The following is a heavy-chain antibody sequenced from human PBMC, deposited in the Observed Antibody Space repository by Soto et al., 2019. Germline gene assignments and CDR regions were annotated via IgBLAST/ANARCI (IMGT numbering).Heavy chain of an antibody. CDR3: AKGKSTGDIDWFDP. CDR1: GFTLQNYA. V-gene: IGHV3-23*01. Sequence: HPGCSLRLSCTASGFTLQNYAMAWVRQAPGKGLEWVSTLIGGHYGTAYSYSVKGRFTVSRDNSKNCLYLQMNSLGVEDTAMYFCAKGKSTGDIDWFDPWGQGSLVTVSS. CDR2: LIGGHYGT. D-gene: IGHD3-10*01. J-gene: IGHJ5*02.